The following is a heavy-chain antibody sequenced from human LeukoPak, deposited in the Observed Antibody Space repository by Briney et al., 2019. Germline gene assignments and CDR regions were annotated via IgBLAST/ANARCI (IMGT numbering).Heavy chain of an antibody. Sequence: NTSETLSLTCTVSGGSISSYYWSWIRQPPGKGLEWIGYIYYSGSTNYNPSLKSRVTISLDTSKNQFSLKLSSVTAADTAVYYCARHGYYYDSSGYYVPDWYFDLWGRGTLVTVSS. V-gene: IGHV4-59*08. D-gene: IGHD3-22*01. CDR1: GGSISSYY. CDR3: ARHGYYYDSSGYYVPDWYFDL. CDR2: IYYSGST. J-gene: IGHJ2*01.